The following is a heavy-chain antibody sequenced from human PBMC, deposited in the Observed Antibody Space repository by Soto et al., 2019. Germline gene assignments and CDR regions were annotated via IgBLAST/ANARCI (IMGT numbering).Heavy chain of an antibody. CDR3: ARVDYGDYWFFDY. Sequence: SETLSLTCTVSGGSISSGGYYWSWIRQHPGKGLEWIGYIYYSGSTYYNPSLKSRVTISVDTSKNQFSLKLSSVTAADTAVYYCARVDYGDYWFFDYWGQGTLVTVSS. D-gene: IGHD4-17*01. CDR2: IYYSGST. J-gene: IGHJ4*02. CDR1: GGSISSGGYY. V-gene: IGHV4-31*03.